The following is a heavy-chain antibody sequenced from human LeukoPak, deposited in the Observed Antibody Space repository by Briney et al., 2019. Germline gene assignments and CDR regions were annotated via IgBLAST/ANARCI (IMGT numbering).Heavy chain of an antibody. CDR2: ISSNGGST. V-gene: IGHV3-64*01. CDR3: ARDGGYSSGWLYYMDV. Sequence: GRSLRLSGAASGFTFTSYAMHWVRQAPGKGLEYVSAISSNGGSTSYANSVKGRFTISRDNSKNTLYLQMGSLRAEDMAVYYCARDGGYSSGWLYYMDVWGKGTTVTVSS. J-gene: IGHJ6*03. D-gene: IGHD6-19*01. CDR1: GFTFTSYA.